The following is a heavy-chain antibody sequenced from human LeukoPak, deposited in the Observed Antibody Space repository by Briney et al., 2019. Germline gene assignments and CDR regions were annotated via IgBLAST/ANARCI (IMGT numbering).Heavy chain of an antibody. D-gene: IGHD4-17*01. CDR1: ANYW. CDR3: IVFGDSNH. Sequence: GGSLRLSCVASANYWMHWVRQAPGKGLVWVSHINSDGSWTSYADSVKGRFTISRDTSKNTLYLQINSLRVEDTAVYYCIVFGDSNHWGQGTLVTVSS. CDR2: INSDGSWT. V-gene: IGHV3-74*01. J-gene: IGHJ5*02.